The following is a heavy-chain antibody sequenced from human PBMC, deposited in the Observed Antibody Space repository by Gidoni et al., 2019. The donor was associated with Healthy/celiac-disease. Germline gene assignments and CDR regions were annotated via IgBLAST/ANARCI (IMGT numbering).Heavy chain of an antibody. J-gene: IGHJ6*02. CDR2: IRSKAYGGTT. Sequence: EVQLVESGGGLVQPGRSLRLSCTASGFTFGDYAMSWVRQAPGKGLEWVGFIRSKAYGGTTEYAASVKGRFTISRDDSKSIAYLQMNSLKTEDTAVYYCTRGRSSVTDDDNLGPMEYYYGMDVWGQGTTVTVSS. CDR1: GFTFGDYA. D-gene: IGHD2-21*02. V-gene: IGHV3-49*04. CDR3: TRGRSSVTDDDNLGPMEYYYGMDV.